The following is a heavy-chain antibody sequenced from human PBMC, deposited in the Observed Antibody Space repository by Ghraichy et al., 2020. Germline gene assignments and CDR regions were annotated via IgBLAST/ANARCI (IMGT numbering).Heavy chain of an antibody. CDR2: IKSKTDGGTT. CDR3: TTKYYDFWSGYYTGLGWFDP. V-gene: IGHV3-15*01. Sequence: GGSLRLSCAASGFTFSNAWMSWVRQAPGKGLEWVGRIKSKTDGGTTDYAAPVKGRFTISRDDSKNTLYLQMNSLKTEDTAVYYCTTKYYDFWSGYYTGLGWFDPWGQGTLVTVSS. J-gene: IGHJ5*02. CDR1: GFTFSNAW. D-gene: IGHD3-3*01.